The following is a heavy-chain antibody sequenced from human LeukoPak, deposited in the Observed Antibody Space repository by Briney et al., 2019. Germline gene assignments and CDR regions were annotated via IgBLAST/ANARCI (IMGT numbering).Heavy chain of an antibody. CDR3: ARKAAGLTFDY. V-gene: IGHV3-74*01. J-gene: IGHJ4*02. D-gene: IGHD6-13*01. CDR1: GFTFSSYW. CDR2: INSDGSST. Sequence: GGSLRLSSAASGFTFSSYWMHWVRQAPGKGLVWVSRINSDGSSTNYADSVKGRFTISRGNAENTLYLQMNSLRAEDTAVYYCARKAAGLTFDYWGQGTLVTVSS.